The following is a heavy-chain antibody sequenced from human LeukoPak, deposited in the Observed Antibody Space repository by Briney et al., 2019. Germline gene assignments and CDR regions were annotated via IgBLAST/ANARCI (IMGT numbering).Heavy chain of an antibody. J-gene: IGHJ3*02. V-gene: IGHV1-18*01. D-gene: IGHD6-19*01. CDR1: GYTFTSYG. Sequence: GASVKVSCKASGYTFTSYGISWVRQAPGQGLEWMGWISAYNGNTNYAQKLQGRVTMTTDTSTSTAYMELRSLGSDDTAVYYCARDRAVAGSQATFDIWGQGTMVTVSS. CDR3: ARDRAVAGSQATFDI. CDR2: ISAYNGNT.